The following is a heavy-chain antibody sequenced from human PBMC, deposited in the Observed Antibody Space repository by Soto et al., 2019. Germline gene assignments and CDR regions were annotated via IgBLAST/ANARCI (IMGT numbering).Heavy chain of an antibody. CDR2: ISGSGGST. CDR1: GLTFSIYA. J-gene: IGHJ4*02. CDR3: AKDPYDYVWGSYRYLAY. D-gene: IGHD3-16*02. V-gene: IGHV3-23*01. Sequence: GGSLRRCCSPSGLTFSIYAVSWVHQAKGKGLEWVSAISGSGGSTYYADSVKGRFTIPRDNSKNTLYLQMNSLRAEDTAVYYCAKDPYDYVWGSYRYLAYWGQGTLVTVSS.